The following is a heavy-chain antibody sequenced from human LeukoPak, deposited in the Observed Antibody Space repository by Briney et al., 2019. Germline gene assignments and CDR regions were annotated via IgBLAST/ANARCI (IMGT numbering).Heavy chain of an antibody. D-gene: IGHD1-26*01. CDR1: GGSISSYY. CDR3: ARDPAFYSGSYYGSYFDY. Sequence: SETLSLTCTVSGGSISSYYWSWIRQPAGKGLEWIGRIYTSGSTNYNPSLKGRVTMSVDTSENQFSLKLSSVTAADTAVYYCARDPAFYSGSYYGSYFDYWGQGTLVTVSS. CDR2: IYTSGST. V-gene: IGHV4-4*07. J-gene: IGHJ4*02.